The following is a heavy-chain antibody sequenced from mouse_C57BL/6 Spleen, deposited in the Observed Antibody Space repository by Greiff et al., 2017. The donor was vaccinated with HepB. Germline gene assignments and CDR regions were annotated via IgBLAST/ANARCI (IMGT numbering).Heavy chain of an antibody. V-gene: IGHV3-6*01. CDR1: GYSITSGYY. CDR2: ISYDGSN. Sequence: EVKLVESGPGLVKPSQSLSLTCSVTGYSITSGYYWNWIRQFPGNKLEWMGYISYDGSNNYNPSLKNRISITRDTSKNQFFLKLNSVTTEDTATYYCARDSNIYYYAMDYWGQGTSVTVSS. CDR3: ARDSNIYYYAMDY. D-gene: IGHD2-5*01. J-gene: IGHJ4*01.